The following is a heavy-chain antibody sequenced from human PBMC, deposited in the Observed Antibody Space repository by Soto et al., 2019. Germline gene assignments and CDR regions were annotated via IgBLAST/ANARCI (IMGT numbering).Heavy chain of an antibody. CDR3: AKDHYDYIWGSYRDLKANGY. Sequence: GGSLRLSCAASGFTFSRSAMSWVRQAPGKGLEWVSAICGGGGSTYYADSVKGRFTISRDNSKNTLYLQMNSLRAEDTAVYYCAKDHYDYIWGSYRDLKANGYWGQGTLVTVSS. J-gene: IGHJ4*02. D-gene: IGHD3-16*02. V-gene: IGHV3-23*01. CDR2: ICGGGGST. CDR1: GFTFSRSA.